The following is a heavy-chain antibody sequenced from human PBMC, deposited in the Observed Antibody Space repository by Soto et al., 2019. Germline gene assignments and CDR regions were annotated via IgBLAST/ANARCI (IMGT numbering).Heavy chain of an antibody. D-gene: IGHD3-10*01. CDR2: ISINGGST. J-gene: IGHJ4*02. CDR1: GFTFSSYW. Sequence: EVQLVESGGGLVQPGGSLRLSCAASGFTFSSYWMHWVRQAPGKGLVWVSRISINGGSTSYADSVKGRFTISRDNAKNTLYLQMNSLRAEDTAVYYCASGGVAGSETYYNDNWGRGTLVTVSS. CDR3: ASGGVAGSETYYNDN. V-gene: IGHV3-74*01.